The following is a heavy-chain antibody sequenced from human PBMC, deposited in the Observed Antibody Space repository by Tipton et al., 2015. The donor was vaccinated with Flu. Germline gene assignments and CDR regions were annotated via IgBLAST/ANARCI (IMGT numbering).Heavy chain of an antibody. CDR2: IHQTGST. CDR1: GDSVGSDYY. V-gene: IGHV4-38-2*02. CDR3: AREVAAKIGH. Sequence: TLSLTCSVSGDSVGSDYYWGWIRQPPGKGLEWIGNIHQTGSTYYSPSLKSRVTMSVARSKNQFSLRLTSVTAADTAVYYCAREVAAKIGHWGQGTLVTVSS. J-gene: IGHJ5*02. D-gene: IGHD6-19*01.